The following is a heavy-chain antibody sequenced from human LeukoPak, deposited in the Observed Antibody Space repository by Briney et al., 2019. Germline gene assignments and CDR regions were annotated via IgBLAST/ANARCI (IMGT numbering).Heavy chain of an antibody. CDR3: ARDRQQLVRSSAFDI. CDR1: GFTFSNYA. J-gene: IGHJ3*02. CDR2: FSGSGGSGGSS. Sequence: PGGSLRLSCVASGFTFSNYAMNWVRQAPGKGLEWVSGFSGSGGSGGSSYYADSVKGRFTISRDNSKNALYLQMSRLTAEDTAVYYCARDRQQLVRSSAFDIWGQGTMVTVSS. D-gene: IGHD6-13*01. V-gene: IGHV3-23*01.